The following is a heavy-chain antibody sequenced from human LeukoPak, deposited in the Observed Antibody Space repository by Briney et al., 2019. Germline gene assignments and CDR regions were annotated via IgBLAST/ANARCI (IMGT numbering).Heavy chain of an antibody. CDR1: GGSVSNKY. D-gene: IGHD3-10*01. CDR3: ARDNYGSGSYSDWFDP. J-gene: IGHJ5*02. V-gene: IGHV4-59*02. CDR2: IYYSGST. Sequence: PSETLSLTCTVSGGSVSNKYWSWIRQPPGKGLEWIGYIYYSGSTNYNPSLKSRVTILVDTSKNQFSLKLSSVTAADTAVYYCARDNYGSGSYSDWFDPWGQGTLVTVSS.